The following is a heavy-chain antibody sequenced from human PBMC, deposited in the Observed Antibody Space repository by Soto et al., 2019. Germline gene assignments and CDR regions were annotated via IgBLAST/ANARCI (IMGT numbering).Heavy chain of an antibody. J-gene: IGHJ4*02. D-gene: IGHD1-20*01. CDR1: GFTLRNYA. CDR2: ISANDVGT. Sequence: LRLSCEASGFTLRNYAMTWIRQAPGKGLEWVSLISANDVGTYYAESVKTRFTISTDQSRNTVYLQMDSLRADDTAIYYCAKAKNDYNWDNRPPFDYWGQGTLVTVSS. CDR3: AKAKNDYNWDNRPPFDY. V-gene: IGHV3-23*01.